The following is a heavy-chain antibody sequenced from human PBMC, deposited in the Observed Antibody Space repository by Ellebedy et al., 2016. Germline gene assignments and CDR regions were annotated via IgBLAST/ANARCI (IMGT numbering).Heavy chain of an antibody. D-gene: IGHD2-8*01. J-gene: IGHJ3*02. Sequence: GESLKISCVVSGFSVSSNYLSWVRQAPGKGLEWVSSISRTATYIYYADSVKGRFTISRDNAKNSLYLQMNRLRAEDTAMYYCTSEVNGAFHIWGQGTMVTVSS. V-gene: IGHV3-21*01. CDR1: GFSVSSNY. CDR2: ISRTATYI. CDR3: TSEVNGAFHI.